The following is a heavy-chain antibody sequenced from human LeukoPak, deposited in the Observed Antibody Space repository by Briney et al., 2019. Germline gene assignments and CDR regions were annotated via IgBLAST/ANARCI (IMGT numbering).Heavy chain of an antibody. Sequence: GRSLRLSCAASGFTFSSYGMHWVHQAPGKGLEWVAVIWYDGSNKYYADSVKGRFTISRDNSKNTLYLQMNGLRAEDTAVYYCARDYGDYDGFDYWGQGTLVTVSS. CDR2: IWYDGSNK. CDR3: ARDYGDYDGFDY. V-gene: IGHV3-33*01. J-gene: IGHJ4*02. D-gene: IGHD4-17*01. CDR1: GFTFSSYG.